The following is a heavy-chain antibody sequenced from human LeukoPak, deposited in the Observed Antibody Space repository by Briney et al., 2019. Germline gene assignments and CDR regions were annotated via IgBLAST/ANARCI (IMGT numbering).Heavy chain of an antibody. J-gene: IGHJ3*02. CDR3: ARGLALLGYCSGGSCYKDDAFDI. CDR1: GYTFTSYD. CDR2: MNPNSGNT. D-gene: IGHD2-15*01. V-gene: IGHV1-8*03. Sequence: ASVKVSCKASGYTFTSYDINWGRQATGQGLEWMGWMNPNSGNTGYAQKFQCRVTITRNTSISTAYMELSSMRSEDTAVYYCARGLALLGYCSGGSCYKDDAFDIWGQGTMVTVSS.